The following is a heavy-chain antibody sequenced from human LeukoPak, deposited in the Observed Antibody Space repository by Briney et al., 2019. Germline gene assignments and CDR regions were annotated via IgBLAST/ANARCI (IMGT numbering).Heavy chain of an antibody. D-gene: IGHD3-22*01. J-gene: IGHJ4*02. CDR3: ARDRIGGYYDSSGFFDY. CDR2: TKPDGSAE. Sequence: GGSLRLSCAASGFTFRNYWMGWVRQAPGKGLEWVANTKPDGSAEYYADSVRGRFTTSRDNANNLLYLQMNRLRAEDTAVYYCARDRIGGYYDSSGFFDYWGQGTLVTVSS. CDR1: GFTFRNYW. V-gene: IGHV3-7*01.